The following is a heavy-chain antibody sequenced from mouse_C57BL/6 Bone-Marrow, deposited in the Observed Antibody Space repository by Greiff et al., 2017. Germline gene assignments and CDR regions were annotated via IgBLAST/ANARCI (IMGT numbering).Heavy chain of an antibody. Sequence: VKVVESGAELARPGASVKMSCKASGYTFTSYTMHWVKQRPGQGLEWIGYINPSSGYTKYNQKFKDRATLTADKSSSTAYMQLSSLTSEDSAVYYCARSRGNYYGSSYGLFAYWGQGTLVTVSA. D-gene: IGHD1-1*01. CDR1: GYTFTSYT. CDR2: INPSSGYT. V-gene: IGHV1-4*01. J-gene: IGHJ3*01. CDR3: ARSRGNYYGSSYGLFAY.